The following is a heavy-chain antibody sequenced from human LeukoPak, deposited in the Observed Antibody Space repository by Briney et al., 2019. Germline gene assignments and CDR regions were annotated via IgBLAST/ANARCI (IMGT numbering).Heavy chain of an antibody. D-gene: IGHD6-6*01. J-gene: IGHJ4*02. CDR1: GDSVTNHQ. Sequence: TSETLSLTCTVSGDSVTNHQWSGVRQPPGKGLEWIAYIHHSGSTNYNPSLKNRVTISIDTSKNQFSLRLISVTAADTAVYYCARYPLAFDFWGQGILVTVSS. V-gene: IGHV4-59*02. CDR3: ARYPLAFDF. CDR2: IHHSGST.